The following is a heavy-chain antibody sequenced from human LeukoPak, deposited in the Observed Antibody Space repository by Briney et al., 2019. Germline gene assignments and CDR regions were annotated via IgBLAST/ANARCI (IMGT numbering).Heavy chain of an antibody. V-gene: IGHV3-7*01. CDR2: IKPDGSAQ. CDR1: GFTFSSYW. D-gene: IGHD3-3*01. J-gene: IGHJ4*02. CDR3: AKGDPAIFGVVTMRGLDY. Sequence: GGSLRLSCAASGFTFSSYWMHWVRQAPGKGLEWVATIKPDGSAQYYVDSVKGRFTISRDNSKNTLYLLMDSLRTEDTAVYYCAKGDPAIFGVVTMRGLDYWGQGTLVTVSS.